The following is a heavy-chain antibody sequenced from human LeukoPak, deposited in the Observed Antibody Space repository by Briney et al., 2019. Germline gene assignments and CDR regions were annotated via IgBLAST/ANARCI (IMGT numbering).Heavy chain of an antibody. D-gene: IGHD2-21*01. Sequence: SVKVSCKASGGTFSSYAISWVRQAPGQGLEWMGRIIPIFGTANYAQKFQGRVTITTDESTSTAYMELSSLRSEDTAVYYCARVTSCGGDCYVIDYWGQGTLVTVSS. CDR1: GGTFSSYA. CDR2: IIPIFGTA. V-gene: IGHV1-69*05. CDR3: ARVTSCGGDCYVIDY. J-gene: IGHJ4*02.